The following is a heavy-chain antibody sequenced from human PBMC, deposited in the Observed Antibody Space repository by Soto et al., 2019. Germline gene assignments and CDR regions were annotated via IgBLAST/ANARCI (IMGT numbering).Heavy chain of an antibody. CDR1: GYTFTDSY. V-gene: IGHV1-2*04. Sequence: ASVKVSCKASGYTFTDSYIHWVRQAPGKGLEWMGRISPSSGATQYAQKFQGWVTVTRDTSTSTVYLDVSRLKSDGSAVYYCARELYDNGPSGLDVWGQGTTVTVSS. J-gene: IGHJ6*02. D-gene: IGHD3-22*01. CDR2: ISPSSGAT. CDR3: ARELYDNGPSGLDV.